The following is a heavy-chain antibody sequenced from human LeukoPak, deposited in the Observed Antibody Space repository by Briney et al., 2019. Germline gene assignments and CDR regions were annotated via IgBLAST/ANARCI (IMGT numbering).Heavy chain of an antibody. CDR3: ARWLVEGGYYYYMDV. J-gene: IGHJ6*03. CDR1: GFTFSSYA. D-gene: IGHD6-19*01. V-gene: IGHV3-23*01. Sequence: GGSLRLSCAASGFTFSSYAMSWVRQAPGKGLEWVSAISGSGGSTYYADSVKGRFTISRDNAKNTLYLQMNSLRAEDTAVYYCARWLVEGGYYYYMDVWGKGTTVTISS. CDR2: ISGSGGST.